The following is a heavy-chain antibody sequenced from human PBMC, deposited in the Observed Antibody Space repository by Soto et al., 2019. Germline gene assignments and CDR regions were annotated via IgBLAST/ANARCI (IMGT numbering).Heavy chain of an antibody. CDR1: GYTFTGYY. V-gene: IGHV1-2*04. CDR2: INPNSGGT. Sequence: ASVKVSCKASGYTFTGYYMHWVRQAPGQGLEWMGWINPNSGGTNYAQKFQGWVTMTRDTSISTAYMELSRLRSDDTAVYYCARDRARSGYYEPYYYGMDVWGQGTTVTVSS. CDR3: ARDRARSGYYEPYYYGMDV. D-gene: IGHD3-3*01. J-gene: IGHJ6*02.